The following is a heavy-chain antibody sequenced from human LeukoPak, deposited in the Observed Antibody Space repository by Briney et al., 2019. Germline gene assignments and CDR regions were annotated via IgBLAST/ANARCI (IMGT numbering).Heavy chain of an antibody. J-gene: IGHJ4*02. CDR2: INHSGST. V-gene: IGHV4-34*01. Sequence: PSETLSLTCAVYGGSFSGYYWSWIRQPPGKGLEWIGEINHSGSTNYNPSLKSRVTISVDTSKNQFSLKLSSVTAADTAVYYCARVTGYRIEDYFDYWGQGTLVTVSS. D-gene: IGHD6-13*01. CDR1: GGSFSGYY. CDR3: ARVTGYRIEDYFDY.